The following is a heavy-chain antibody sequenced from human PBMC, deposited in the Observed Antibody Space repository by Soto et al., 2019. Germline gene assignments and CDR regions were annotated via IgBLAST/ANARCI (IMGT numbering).Heavy chain of an antibody. Sequence: QVQLVQSGAEVKKPGASVKVSCKASGYTFSDYYMVWVRQAPGQGLEWMGMINPSGGSTKYAQKFQGRVTMTRDMYTSTVYMDLSSLRSEDTAMYYCARDGTVGATWQSFDSWGQGTLVTVSP. CDR2: INPSGGST. D-gene: IGHD1-26*01. J-gene: IGHJ4*02. CDR1: GYTFSDYY. V-gene: IGHV1-46*01. CDR3: ARDGTVGATWQSFDS.